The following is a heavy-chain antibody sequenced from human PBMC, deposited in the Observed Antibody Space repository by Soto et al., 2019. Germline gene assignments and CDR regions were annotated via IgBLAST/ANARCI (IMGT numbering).Heavy chain of an antibody. CDR3: ARAPRPYYYGMDV. V-gene: IGHV6-1*01. Sequence: SHTLSLTCAISGYSVSSNSAAWKLIRQSPSRGLEWLGRTYYRSKWYNDYAVSVKSRITINPDTSKNQFSLQLNSVTPEDTAVYYCARAPRPYYYGMDVWGQGTTVTVSS. CDR2: TYYRSKWYN. J-gene: IGHJ6*02. CDR1: GYSVSSNSAA.